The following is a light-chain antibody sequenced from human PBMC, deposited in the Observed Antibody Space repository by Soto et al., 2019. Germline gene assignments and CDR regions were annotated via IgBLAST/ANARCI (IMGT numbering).Light chain of an antibody. CDR1: QRVGIN. Sequence: EIVVTQSPATLSVSPGERAILSCRASQRVGINLAWYQQKPGQAPRLLIYGASSRATGIPDRFSGSGSGTEFTLTITRLEPEDFAVYHCQQYGNSPWTFGQGTKVDIK. V-gene: IGKV3-20*01. J-gene: IGKJ1*01. CDR3: QQYGNSPWT. CDR2: GAS.